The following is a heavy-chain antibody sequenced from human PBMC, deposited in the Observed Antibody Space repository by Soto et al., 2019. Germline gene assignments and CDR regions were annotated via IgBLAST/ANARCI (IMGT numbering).Heavy chain of an antibody. V-gene: IGHV4-34*01. CDR3: ARLYPPLRGSSWLDY. CDR2: INHSGST. J-gene: IGHJ4*02. CDR1: GGSFSGYY. Sequence: SETLSLTCAVYGGSFSGYYWSWIRQPPGEGLEWIGEINHSGSTNYTPSLKSRVTISVDTSKNQFSLKLSSVTAADTAVYYCARLYPPLRGSSWLDYWGQGTLVTVS. D-gene: IGHD6-13*01.